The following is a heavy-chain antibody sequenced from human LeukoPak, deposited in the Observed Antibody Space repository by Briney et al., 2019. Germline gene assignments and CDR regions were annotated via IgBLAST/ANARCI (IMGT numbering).Heavy chain of an antibody. CDR2: INPSGGST. CDR1: GYTFTSYY. CDR3: AMWELLRGAFDI. Sequence: GASVKVSCKTSGYTFTSYYMHWVRQAPGQGLEWMGIINPSGGSTSYAQKFQGRVTMTRDTSTSTVYMELSSLRSEDTAVYYCAMWELLRGAFDIWGQGTMVTVSS. V-gene: IGHV1-46*01. J-gene: IGHJ3*02. D-gene: IGHD1-26*01.